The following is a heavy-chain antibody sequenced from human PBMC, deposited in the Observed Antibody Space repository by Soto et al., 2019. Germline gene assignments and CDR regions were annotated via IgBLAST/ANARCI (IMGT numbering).Heavy chain of an antibody. J-gene: IGHJ4*02. V-gene: IGHV4-4*02. D-gene: IGHD6-13*01. CDR1: GGSISSSNW. Sequence: QVQLQESGPGLVKPSGTLSLTCAVSGGSISSSNWWSWVRQPPGKGLEWIGEIYHSGSTNYNPSLKRRVTISVDKSKNQFSLKLSSVTAADTAVYYCARGSSSWYSWVYFDYWGQGTLVTVSS. CDR3: ARGSSSWYSWVYFDY. CDR2: IYHSGST.